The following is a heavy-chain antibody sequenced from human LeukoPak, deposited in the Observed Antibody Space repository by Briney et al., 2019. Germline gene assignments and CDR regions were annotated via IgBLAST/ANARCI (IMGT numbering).Heavy chain of an antibody. J-gene: IGHJ4*02. CDR2: INPNSGGT. CDR1: GYTFTGYY. CDR3: VRGQGTAMVDY. Sequence: ASVKVSCKASGYTFTGYYMHWVRQAPGQGLEWMGRINPNSGGTNYAQKFQGRVTMTRNTSTSTVYMELSSLRSEDTAVYYCVRGQGTAMVDYWGQGTLVTVSS. D-gene: IGHD5-18*01. V-gene: IGHV1-2*06.